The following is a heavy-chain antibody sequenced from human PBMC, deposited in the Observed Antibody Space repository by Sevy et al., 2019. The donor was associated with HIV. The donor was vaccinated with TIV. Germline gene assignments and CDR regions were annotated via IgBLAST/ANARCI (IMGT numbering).Heavy chain of an antibody. CDR2: ISYDGSNK. V-gene: IGHV3-30-3*01. Sequence: GGSLRLSCAASGFTFSSYAMHWVRQAPGKGLEWVAVISYDGSNKYYADSVKGRFTISRDNSKNTLYLQMNSLRAEDTAVYYCARDMVGATPPRHGMDVWGQGTTVTVSS. J-gene: IGHJ6*02. CDR3: ARDMVGATPPRHGMDV. D-gene: IGHD1-26*01. CDR1: GFTFSSYA.